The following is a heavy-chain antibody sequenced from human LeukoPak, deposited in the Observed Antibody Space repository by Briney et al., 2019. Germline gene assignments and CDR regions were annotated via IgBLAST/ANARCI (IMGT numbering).Heavy chain of an antibody. V-gene: IGHV3-21*01. J-gene: IGHJ3*02. CDR2: ISSSSSYI. Sequence: AGGSLRLSCAASGFTFSSYSMDWVRQAPGKGLQWVSSISSSSSYIYYADSVKGRFTISRDNPKNSLYLQMNSLRAEDTAVYYCARGDGASRPDVFDMWGQGTMVTVSS. CDR1: GFTFSSYS. CDR3: ARGDGASRPDVFDM. D-gene: IGHD3-10*01.